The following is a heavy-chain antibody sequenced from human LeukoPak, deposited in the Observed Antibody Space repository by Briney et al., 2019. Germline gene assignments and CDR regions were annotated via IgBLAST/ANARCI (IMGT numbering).Heavy chain of an antibody. CDR1: GFTFSSYW. V-gene: IGHV3-74*01. D-gene: IGHD6-13*01. J-gene: IGHJ5*02. Sequence: PGGSLRLSCAASGFTFSSYWMHWVRQAPGKGLVLVSRINRDGSYTNYADSVKGRFTISRDNAKNTLYPQMNSLRAEDTAVYYCVREVYTSSWYWFDPWGQGTLVTVSS. CDR3: VREVYTSSWYWFDP. CDR2: INRDGSYT.